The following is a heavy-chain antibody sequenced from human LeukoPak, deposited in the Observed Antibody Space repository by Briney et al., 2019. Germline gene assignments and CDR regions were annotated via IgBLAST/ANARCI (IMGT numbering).Heavy chain of an antibody. J-gene: IGHJ3*02. Sequence: GGSLRLSCAASGFTFSSYGMHWVRQAPGKGLEWVAVIWYGGSNKYYADSVKGRFTISRDNSKNTLYLQMNSLRAEDTAVYYCAKDPSIAAAGYAFDIWGQGTMVTVSS. D-gene: IGHD6-13*01. CDR1: GFTFSSYG. CDR3: AKDPSIAAAGYAFDI. CDR2: IWYGGSNK. V-gene: IGHV3-30*02.